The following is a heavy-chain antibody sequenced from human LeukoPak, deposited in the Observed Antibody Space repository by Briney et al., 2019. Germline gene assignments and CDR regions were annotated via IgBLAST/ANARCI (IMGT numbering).Heavy chain of an antibody. CDR3: AKTHYDLLDV. CDR1: GFSFSTSP. D-gene: IGHD5-12*01. V-gene: IGHV3-23*01. J-gene: IGHJ6*02. CDR2: MNNGPGAT. Sequence: GGSLRLSCAASGFSFSTSPMSWVRQPPGKGLEWVTAMNNGPGATFYRDSVRGRFTISRDDSKSTLYLQMNSLRAEDTGTYYCAKTHYDLLDVWGQGTTVTVSS.